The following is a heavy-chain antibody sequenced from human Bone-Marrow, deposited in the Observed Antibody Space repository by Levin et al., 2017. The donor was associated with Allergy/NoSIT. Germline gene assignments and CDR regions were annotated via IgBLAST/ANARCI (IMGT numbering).Heavy chain of an antibody. CDR2: IYSGGST. D-gene: IGHD2-15*01. CDR3: ARNVCGGGSCGY. J-gene: IGHJ4*02. CDR1: GFTVSNNY. Sequence: GGSLRLSCAASGFTVSNNYMKWVRQAPGKGLEWVSLIYSGGSTYYADSVRGRFTISRDNSKNTLYLQMNSLRLEDTAVYYCARNVCGGGSCGYWGQGTLVTVSS. V-gene: IGHV3-66*01.